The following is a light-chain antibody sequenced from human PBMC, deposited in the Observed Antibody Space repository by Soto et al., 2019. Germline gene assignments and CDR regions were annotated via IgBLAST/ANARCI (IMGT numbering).Light chain of an antibody. CDR3: QQYDNWPSVT. J-gene: IGKJ4*01. V-gene: IGKV3-15*01. CDR2: GTS. CDR1: QSVGRS. Sequence: IVMTQSPATLSVSPGERATLSCRASQSVGRSLAWYQQKPGQAPRLLIYGTSARATGIPATFSGSGSGTEFTITISSLQSEDFAIYYCQQYDNWPSVTFGGGTKVEIK.